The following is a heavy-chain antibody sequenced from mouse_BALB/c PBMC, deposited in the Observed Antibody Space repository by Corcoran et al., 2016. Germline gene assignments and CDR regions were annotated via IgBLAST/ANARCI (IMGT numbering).Heavy chain of an antibody. CDR3: DYYGNAMDY. CDR1: GYSITGYT. Sequence: EDQLQQSGPEQVKPGASMKISSKASGYSITGYTMNLVKQSHGKNLAWIGLINPYNGGTSYNQKFKGKATLTVDKSSSTAYMELLSLTSEYSAVYYCDYYGNAMDYWGQGTSVTVSS. CDR2: INPYNGGT. V-gene: IGHV1-18*01. D-gene: IGHD2-1*01. J-gene: IGHJ4*01.